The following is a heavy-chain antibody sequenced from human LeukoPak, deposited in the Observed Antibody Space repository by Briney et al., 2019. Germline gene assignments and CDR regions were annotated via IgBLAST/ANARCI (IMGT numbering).Heavy chain of an antibody. CDR2: ISHSSGST. J-gene: IGHJ6*02. Sequence: PGGSLRLSCAASGFTFSSYAMTWVRQAPGRGLEWVATISHSSGSTYYADSVKGRVTISRDNSKSTLYLQMNSLRAEDTAIYYCAKNMGPEYYYGMDVWGQGTTVTVSS. CDR3: AKNMGPEYYYGMDV. D-gene: IGHD2/OR15-2a*01. V-gene: IGHV3-23*01. CDR1: GFTFSSYA.